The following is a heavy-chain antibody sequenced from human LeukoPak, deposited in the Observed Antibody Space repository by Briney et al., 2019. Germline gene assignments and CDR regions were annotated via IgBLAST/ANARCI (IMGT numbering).Heavy chain of an antibody. Sequence: GGSLRLSCAASGFTISDAWMNWVRQAPGKGLEWVGRIKSKTHGGTTDYAELVKGRFTISRDDSQNMMYLQMNSLKSEDTGVYYCLGRGSGYWGQGTLVTVSP. D-gene: IGHD3-16*01. CDR1: GFTISDAW. CDR2: IKSKTHGGTT. CDR3: LGRGSGY. V-gene: IGHV3-15*01. J-gene: IGHJ4*02.